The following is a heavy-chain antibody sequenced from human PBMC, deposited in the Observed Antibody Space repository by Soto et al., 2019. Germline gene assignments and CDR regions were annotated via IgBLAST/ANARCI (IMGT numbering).Heavy chain of an antibody. D-gene: IGHD3-3*01. Sequence: GGSLRLSCAASGFTVSSNYMSWVRQAPGKGLEWVSVIYSGGSTYYADSVKGRFTISRDNSKNTLYLQMNSLRAEDTAVYYCARDESYYDFWSAQHTPGRGMDVWDQGTTVTVSS. CDR1: GFTVSSNY. CDR2: IYSGGST. J-gene: IGHJ6*02. CDR3: ARDESYYDFWSAQHTPGRGMDV. V-gene: IGHV3-53*01.